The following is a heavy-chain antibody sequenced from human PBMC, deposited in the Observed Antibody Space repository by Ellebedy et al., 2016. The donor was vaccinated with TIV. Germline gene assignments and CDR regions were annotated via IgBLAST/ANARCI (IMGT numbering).Heavy chain of an antibody. CDR2: ISPTGDSI. CDR3: ATAGDASGYSFRGSWFDP. CDR1: GSTFTTSI. J-gene: IGHJ5*02. D-gene: IGHD4-23*01. V-gene: IGHV3-21*06. Sequence: GGSPRLSCVASGSTFTTSIMNWVRQAPGKGLEWVSYISPTGDSIHYADSVKGRFTISRDNANNSLYLQMNVLRADDTAVYYCATAGDASGYSFRGSWFDPWGQGTLVTVSS.